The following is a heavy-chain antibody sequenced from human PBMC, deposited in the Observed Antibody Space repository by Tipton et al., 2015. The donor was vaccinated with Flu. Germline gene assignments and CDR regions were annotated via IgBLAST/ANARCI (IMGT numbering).Heavy chain of an antibody. CDR2: INPNSGGT. D-gene: IGHD2-2*01. Sequence: QLVQSGAEVKKPGASVKVSCKASGYTFTGYYMHWVRQAPGQGLEWMGWINPNSGGTNYAQKFQGWVTMTRDTSISTAYMELSRLRSDDTAVYYCARSIVVVPAARTYEYYGTDVWGQGTTVTVSS. CDR1: GYTFTGYY. V-gene: IGHV1-2*04. CDR3: ARSIVVVPAARTYEYYGTDV. J-gene: IGHJ6*02.